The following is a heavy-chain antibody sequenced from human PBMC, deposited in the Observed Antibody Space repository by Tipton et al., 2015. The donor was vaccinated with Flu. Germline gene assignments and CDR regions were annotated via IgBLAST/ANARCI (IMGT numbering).Heavy chain of an antibody. J-gene: IGHJ4*02. CDR3: AGGDAYDSGGYHPFFVF. V-gene: IGHV4-61*01. D-gene: IGHD3-22*01. Sequence: TLSLTCAVSGDSISSRYYWGWIRQPPGRGLEWIGYLYSSGSTNYNPSLKSRVSMSLDTSKNQFSLNLDSMTAADTAVYYCAGGDAYDSGGYHPFFVFCGQGTLVAVSS. CDR1: GDSISSRYY. CDR2: LYSSGST.